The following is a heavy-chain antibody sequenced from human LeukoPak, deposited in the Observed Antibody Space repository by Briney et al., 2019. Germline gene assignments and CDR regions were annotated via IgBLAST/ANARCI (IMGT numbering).Heavy chain of an antibody. CDR1: GGTFSSYA. CDR3: ARGAGYSYGSHRLSYYYYYYMDV. V-gene: IGHV1-69*05. Sequence: SVKVSCKASGGTFSSYAISWVRQAPGQGLEWMGGIIPIFGTANYAQKFQGRVTITTDESTSTAYMELSSLRSEDTAVYYCARGAGYSYGSHRLSYYYYYYMDVWGKGTTVTVSS. CDR2: IIPIFGTA. J-gene: IGHJ6*03. D-gene: IGHD5-18*01.